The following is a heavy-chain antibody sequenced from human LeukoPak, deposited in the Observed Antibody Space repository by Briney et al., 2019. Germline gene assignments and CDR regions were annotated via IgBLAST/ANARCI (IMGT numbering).Heavy chain of an antibody. CDR2: ISWNSGSI. V-gene: IGHV3-9*01. CDR3: AKDRSDNKTWYAGSH. D-gene: IGHD2-8*01. CDR1: GFTFDDYA. Sequence: GGSLRLSCAASGFTFDDYAMHWVRHAPGKGLEWVSGISWNSGSIGYADSVKGRFTISRDNSWNTLFLQMSRLRAEDTAVYYCAKDRSDNKTWYAGSHWGQGTLVTVSS. J-gene: IGHJ4*02.